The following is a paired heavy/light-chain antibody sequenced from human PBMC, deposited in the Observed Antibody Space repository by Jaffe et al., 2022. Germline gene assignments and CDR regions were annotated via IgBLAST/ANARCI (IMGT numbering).Heavy chain of an antibody. CDR3: ARDPGKGYYYYYMDV. V-gene: IGHV1-69*01. Sequence: QVQLVQSGAEVKKPGSSVKVSCKASGGTFSSYAISWVRQAPGQGLEWMGGIIPIFGTANYAQKFQGRVTITADESTSTAYMELSSLRSEDTAVYYCARDPGKGYYYYYMDVWGKGTTVTVSS. D-gene: IGHD6-13*01. CDR1: GGTFSSYA. J-gene: IGHJ6*03. CDR2: IIPIFGTA.
Light chain of an antibody. CDR3: YSTDSSGNHWV. CDR2: EDS. J-gene: IGLJ3*02. Sequence: SYELTQPPSVSVSPGQTARITCSGDALPKKYPYWYQQKSGQAPVLVIYEDSKRPSGIPERFSGSSSGTMATLTISGAQVEDEADYYCYSTDSSGNHWVFGGGTKLTVL. CDR1: ALPKKY. V-gene: IGLV3-10*01.